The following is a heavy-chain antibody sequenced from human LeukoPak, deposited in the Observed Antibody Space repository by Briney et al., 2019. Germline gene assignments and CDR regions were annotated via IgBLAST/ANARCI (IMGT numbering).Heavy chain of an antibody. J-gene: IGHJ4*02. D-gene: IGHD2-15*01. Sequence: GGSLRLSCVASGFSFSDYYMSWIRQAPGKGLEWVSSISGSGGSTYYANSVKGRFTISRDNSKNTLYLQMGSLRAEDMAVYYCARRYCSGGSCPYFDYWGQGTLVTVSS. V-gene: IGHV3-64*01. CDR1: GFSFSDYY. CDR2: ISGSGGST. CDR3: ARRYCSGGSCPYFDY.